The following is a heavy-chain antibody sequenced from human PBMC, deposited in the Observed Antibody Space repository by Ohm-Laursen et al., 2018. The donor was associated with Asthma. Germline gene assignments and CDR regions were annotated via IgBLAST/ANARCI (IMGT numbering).Heavy chain of an antibody. V-gene: IGHV1-46*01. CDR2: INPSGGST. CDR1: GYTFTNYY. Sequence: ASVKVSCKASGYTFTNYYMHWVRQAPGQGLEWMGIINPSGGSTSYAQKFQGRVTMTRDTSTSTVYMELSSLRSEDTAVYYCAREYYYGSGRNPQYYYYGMDVWGQGTTVTVSS. J-gene: IGHJ6*02. D-gene: IGHD3-10*01. CDR3: AREYYYGSGRNPQYYYYGMDV.